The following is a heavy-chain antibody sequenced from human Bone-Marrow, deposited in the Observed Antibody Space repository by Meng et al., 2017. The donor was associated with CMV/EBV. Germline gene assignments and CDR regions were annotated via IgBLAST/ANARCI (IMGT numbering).Heavy chain of an antibody. CDR2: INSNSGGT. CDR1: GYTFTGYY. J-gene: IGHJ4*02. V-gene: IGHV1-2*02. Sequence: ASVKVSRKASGYTFTGYYMHWVRQAPGQGLEWMGWINSNSGGTNYAQKFQGRITMTRDTSISTAHMELTRLTSDDTALDLGASLSAYWGQGTLVTVSS. CDR3: ASLSAY.